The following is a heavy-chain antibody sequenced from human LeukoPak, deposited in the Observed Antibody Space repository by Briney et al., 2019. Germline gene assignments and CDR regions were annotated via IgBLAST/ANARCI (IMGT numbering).Heavy chain of an antibody. V-gene: IGHV3-48*03. D-gene: IGHD3-9*01. CDR3: ARVTNYDILTGYLDY. CDR2: ISSSGSTI. Sequence: GGSLRLSWAASGFTFSSYEMNWVRQAPGKGLEWVSYISSSGSTIYYADSVKGRFTISRDNAKDSLYLQMNSLRAEDTAVYYCARVTNYDILTGYLDYWGQGTLVTVSS. CDR1: GFTFSSYE. J-gene: IGHJ4*02.